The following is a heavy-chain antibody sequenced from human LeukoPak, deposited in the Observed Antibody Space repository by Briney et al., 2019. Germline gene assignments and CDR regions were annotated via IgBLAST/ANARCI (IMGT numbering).Heavy chain of an antibody. D-gene: IGHD3-10*01. V-gene: IGHV4-31*03. CDR2: IYYSGST. Sequence: SETLSLTCTVSGGSISSGGYYWSWIRQHPGKGLEWIGYIYYSGSTYYNPSLKSRVTISVDTSKNQFSLKLSFVTAADTAVYYCASSYYYGSGSYYNPLESYFDYWGQGTLVTVSS. J-gene: IGHJ4*02. CDR3: ASSYYYGSGSYYNPLESYFDY. CDR1: GGSISSGGYY.